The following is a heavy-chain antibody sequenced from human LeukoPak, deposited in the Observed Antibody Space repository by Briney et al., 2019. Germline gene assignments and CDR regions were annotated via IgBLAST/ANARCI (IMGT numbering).Heavy chain of an antibody. V-gene: IGHV1-46*03. CDR3: ARDRRTGILTGYSRY. CDR1: GYTFTSYY. Sequence: ASVKVSCKASGYTFTSYYMHWVRQAPGQGLEWMGIINPSGGSTSYAQKFQGRVTMTRDTSTSTVYMELSSLRSEDTAVYYCARDRRTGILTGYSRYWGQGTLVTVSS. J-gene: IGHJ4*02. D-gene: IGHD3-9*01. CDR2: INPSGGST.